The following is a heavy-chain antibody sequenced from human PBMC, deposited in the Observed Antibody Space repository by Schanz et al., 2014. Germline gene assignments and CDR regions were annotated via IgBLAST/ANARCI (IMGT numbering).Heavy chain of an antibody. CDR1: GFTFNSYA. D-gene: IGHD3-22*01. J-gene: IGHJ4*02. Sequence: DVQLLESGGGLVQPGGSLRLSCAASGFTFNSYAMTWVRQATGAGLEWVSAIGTAGDTFYLDSVKGRFTISRDNSKNTLYLQMNSLRAEDTAVYYCAKDPSHGDYDYYFDYWGQGTLVTVSS. CDR3: AKDPSHGDYDYYFDY. CDR2: IGTAGDT. V-gene: IGHV3-13*04.